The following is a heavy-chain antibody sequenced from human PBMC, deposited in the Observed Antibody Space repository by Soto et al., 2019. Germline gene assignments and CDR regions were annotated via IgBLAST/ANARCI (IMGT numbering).Heavy chain of an antibody. D-gene: IGHD4-4*01. CDR1: GFTFSSYE. J-gene: IGHJ6*02. CDR2: ISSSGSTI. V-gene: IGHV3-48*03. Sequence: LRLSCAASGFTFSSYEMNWVRQAPGKGLEWVSYISSSGSTIYYADSVKGLFTISRDNAKNSLYLQMNSLRAEDTAVYYCASASDYSNYGYGMDVWGQGTTVTVSS. CDR3: ASASDYSNYGYGMDV.